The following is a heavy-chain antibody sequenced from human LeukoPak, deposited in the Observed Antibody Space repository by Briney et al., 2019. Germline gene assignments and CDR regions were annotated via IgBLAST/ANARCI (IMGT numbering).Heavy chain of an antibody. V-gene: IGHV3-23*01. J-gene: IGHJ4*02. Sequence: GGSLRLSCAASGFTFSSHAMSWVRQAPGKGLEWVSTISGSGGSTYYADSVMGRFTISRDNSKNTLYLQMNSLRAEDTAVYYCAKVAVGGYYFDYWGQGTLVTVSS. CDR2: ISGSGGST. CDR3: AKVAVGGYYFDY. CDR1: GFTFSSHA. D-gene: IGHD5-12*01.